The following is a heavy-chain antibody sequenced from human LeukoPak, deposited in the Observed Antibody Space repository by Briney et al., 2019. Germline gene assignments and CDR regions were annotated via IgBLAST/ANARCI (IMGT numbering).Heavy chain of an antibody. D-gene: IGHD1-26*01. J-gene: IGHJ4*02. CDR2: IYYSGST. V-gene: IGHV4-39*01. CDR1: GGSISSSSYY. CDR3: ARQGWELYYFDY. Sequence: SETLSLTCTVSGGSISSSSYYWGWILQPPGKGLEWIGSIYYSGSTYYNPSLKSRVTISVDTSKNQFSLKLSSVTAADTAVYYCARQGWELYYFDYWGQGTLVTVSS.